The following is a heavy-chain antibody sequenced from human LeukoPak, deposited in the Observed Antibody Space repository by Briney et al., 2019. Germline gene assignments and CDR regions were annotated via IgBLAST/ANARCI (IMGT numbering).Heavy chain of an antibody. Sequence: PGGSLRLSCAASEVTVTSNYMSWVRQGPGKGLQWVSVIYPGGDIYYADSAKGRFIISRDNSKNTLSLQMNSLTADDTAVYYCVRGPRYYDDSGFHYGVFDIWGQGTVVTVSS. V-gene: IGHV3-53*01. CDR2: IYPGGDI. CDR3: VRGPRYYDDSGFHYGVFDI. CDR1: EVTVTSNY. D-gene: IGHD3-22*01. J-gene: IGHJ3*02.